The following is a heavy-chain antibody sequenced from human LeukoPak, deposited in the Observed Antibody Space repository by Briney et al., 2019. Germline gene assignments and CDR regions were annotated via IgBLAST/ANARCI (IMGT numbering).Heavy chain of an antibody. CDR2: INPNSGGT. D-gene: IGHD3-10*01. CDR1: GYTFTGYY. J-gene: IGHJ4*02. V-gene: IGHV1-2*02. CDR3: ARDLVRGVPLGY. Sequence: ASVKVSCKASGYTFTGYYMHWVRRAPGQGLEWMGWINPNSGGTNYAQKFQGRVTMTRDTSISTAYMELSRLRSDDTAVYYCARDLVRGVPLGYWGQGTLVTVSS.